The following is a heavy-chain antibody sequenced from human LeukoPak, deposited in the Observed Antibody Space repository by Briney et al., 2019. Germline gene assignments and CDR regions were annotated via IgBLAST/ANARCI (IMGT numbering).Heavy chain of an antibody. V-gene: IGHV1-8*01. CDR1: GYTFTSFD. CDR2: LNRYSGNT. CDR3: ARDPGYVAFDI. D-gene: IGHD3-16*01. Sequence: ASVKVSCKASGYTFTSFDINWVRQATGQGLEWMGWLNRYSGNTGYAQKFQGRVTMTRNTSISTAYMELSSLRSEDTAVYYCARDPGYVAFDIWGQGTMVTVSS. J-gene: IGHJ3*02.